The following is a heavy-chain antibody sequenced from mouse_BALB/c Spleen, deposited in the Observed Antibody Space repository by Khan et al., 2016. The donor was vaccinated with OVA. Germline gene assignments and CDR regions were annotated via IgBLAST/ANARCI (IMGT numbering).Heavy chain of an antibody. J-gene: IGHJ4*01. CDR3: ARQPYYHYYIMDY. CDR2: IWSDGST. V-gene: IGHV2-6-1*01. Sequence: QVQLKDSGPGLVAPSQSLSITCTISGFSLTNYGVHWVRQPPGKGLEWLVVIWSDGSTTYDSALKSRLTISKDNSKSQVFLEMDSLQTDDTAMYYCARQPYYHYYIMDYWGQGTSVTVSS. CDR1: GFSLTNYG. D-gene: IGHD2-10*01.